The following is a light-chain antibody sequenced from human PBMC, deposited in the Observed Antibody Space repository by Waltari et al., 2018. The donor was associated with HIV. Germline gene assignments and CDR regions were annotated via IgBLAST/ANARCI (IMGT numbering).Light chain of an antibody. Sequence: QSVLTQPPSASGTPGQRATISCFGSNSNIGSNYVYWYQQLPGMAPKLLIDKNNQRPSGVPDRCSGSKSGRSASLAISGLRSEDEADYYCAAWDDRLNLVFGGGTKLTVL. CDR2: KNN. CDR3: AAWDDRLNLV. J-gene: IGLJ2*01. CDR1: NSNIGSNY. V-gene: IGLV1-47*01.